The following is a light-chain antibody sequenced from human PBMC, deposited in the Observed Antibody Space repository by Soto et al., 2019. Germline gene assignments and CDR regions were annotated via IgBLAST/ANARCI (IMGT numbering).Light chain of an antibody. J-gene: IGKJ1*01. CDR3: MQGTHWPPT. CDR2: KVS. Sequence: VVMTQSPLSLPVSLGQPASISCRSSQSLVYSDGNTYLNWFQQRPGHSPRRLIYKVSNRDSGVPDRFSGSGSGTDFTLKISRVEAEDVGVYYCMQGTHWPPTFGQGTKVDIK. CDR1: QSLVYSDGNTY. V-gene: IGKV2-30*01.